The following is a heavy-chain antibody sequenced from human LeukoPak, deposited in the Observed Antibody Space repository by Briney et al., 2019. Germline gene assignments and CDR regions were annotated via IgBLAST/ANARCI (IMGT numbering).Heavy chain of an antibody. D-gene: IGHD2-2*01. J-gene: IGHJ4*02. CDR1: GYSIGSGYY. V-gene: IGHV4-38-2*01. CDR2: IYHSGST. CDR3: ARQGYCSSTSCYGPHNFDY. Sequence: PSETLSLTCAVSGYSIGSGYYWGWIRQPPGKGLEWIGSIYHSGSTYYNPSLKGRVTISVDTSKDQFSLKLSSVTAADTAVYYCARQGYCSSTSCYGPHNFDYWGQGTLVTVSS.